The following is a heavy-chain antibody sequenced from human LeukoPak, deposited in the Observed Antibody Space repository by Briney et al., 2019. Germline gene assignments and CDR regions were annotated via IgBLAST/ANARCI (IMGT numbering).Heavy chain of an antibody. D-gene: IGHD2-2*01. CDR2: INPSGGST. J-gene: IGHJ6*02. CDR3: ARVRGVVVPTARYYYGMDV. CDR1: GGTFSSYA. V-gene: IGHV1-46*01. Sequence: GASVKVSCKASGGTFSSYAISWVRQAPGQGLEWMGIINPSGGSTSYAQKFQGRVTMTRDTSTSTVYMELSSLRSEDTAVYYCARVRGVVVPTARYYYGMDVWGQGTTVTVSS.